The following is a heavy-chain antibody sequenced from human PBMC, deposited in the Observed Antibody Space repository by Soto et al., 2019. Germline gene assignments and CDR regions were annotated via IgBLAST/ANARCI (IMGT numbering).Heavy chain of an antibody. J-gene: IGHJ4*02. CDR3: AGGLITGSSYSGGWYYFDS. V-gene: IGHV4-34*01. CDR2: INHSGST. D-gene: IGHD1-26*01. CDR1: GGSFSGYI. Sequence: QEQLQQWGAGLVKPSETLSLTCAVHGGSFSGYIWTWIRQAPGKGLQWIGQINHSGSTYNNPSLQSRVFISLRSSGGQFSLELSSVTAADTAVYYCAGGLITGSSYSGGWYYFDSWGQGTLVTVSS.